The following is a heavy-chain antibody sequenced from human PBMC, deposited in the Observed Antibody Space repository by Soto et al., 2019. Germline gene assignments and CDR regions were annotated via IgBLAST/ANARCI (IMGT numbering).Heavy chain of an antibody. Sequence: EVQLVESGGGLVKPGGSLRLSCAASGFTFSSYSMNWVRQAPGKGLEWVSSISSSSSYIYYADSVKGRFTISRDNAKNSLYLQMNSMRAEDTAVYYCASGYHYYDSSGYDKWDAFDIWGQGTMVTVSS. CDR1: GFTFSSYS. V-gene: IGHV3-21*01. D-gene: IGHD3-22*01. J-gene: IGHJ3*02. CDR2: ISSSSSYI. CDR3: ASGYHYYDSSGYDKWDAFDI.